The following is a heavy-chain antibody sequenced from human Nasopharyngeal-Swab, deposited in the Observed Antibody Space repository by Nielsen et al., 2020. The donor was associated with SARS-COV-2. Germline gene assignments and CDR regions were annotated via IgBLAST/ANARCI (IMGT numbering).Heavy chain of an antibody. CDR1: GGSISSSGSY. V-gene: IGHV4-39*01. Sequence: SETLSLTCTVSGGSISSSGSYWGWIRQPPGKGLEWIGSIYYSGGTFYNPSLKSRVTISVDTSNNQFSLKLYSLTAADTAVYYCARHAPPVYYYYMDVWGKGTTVTVSS. CDR2: IYYSGGT. CDR3: ARHAPPVYYYYMDV. J-gene: IGHJ6*03.